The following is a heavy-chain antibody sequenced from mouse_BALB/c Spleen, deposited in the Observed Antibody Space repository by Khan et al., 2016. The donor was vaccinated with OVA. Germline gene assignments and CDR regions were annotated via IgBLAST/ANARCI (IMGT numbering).Heavy chain of an antibody. CDR1: GFTFSTYA. J-gene: IGHJ4*01. D-gene: IGHD2-2*01. V-gene: IGHV5-9-3*01. CDR3: ARSLVDYHALDY. CDR2: ISTGGHYT. Sequence: EVELVESGGGLVKTGGSLKLSCSASGFTFSTYAVSWVRQTPEKRLECVATISTGGHYTFYPDSVKGRFTISRDNAKNTLYLQMSSLRSEDTAMYYCARSLVDYHALDYWGQGTSVTVSS.